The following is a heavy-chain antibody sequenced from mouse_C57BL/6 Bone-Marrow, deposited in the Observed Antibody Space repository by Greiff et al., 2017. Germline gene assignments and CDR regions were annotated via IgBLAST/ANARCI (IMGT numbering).Heavy chain of an antibody. Sequence: EVQLQQSGAELVKPGASVKLSCTASGFNINDYYIHWVKQRTEQGLEWIGRIDPEDGETKYDPKFQDKATITADTSSNTAYLQLSSLTSEDTAVYYCTRSHNYYGTNDWGQGTTLTVSS. V-gene: IGHV14-2*01. D-gene: IGHD1-1*01. CDR1: GFNINDYY. CDR2: IDPEDGET. CDR3: TRSHNYYGTND. J-gene: IGHJ2*01.